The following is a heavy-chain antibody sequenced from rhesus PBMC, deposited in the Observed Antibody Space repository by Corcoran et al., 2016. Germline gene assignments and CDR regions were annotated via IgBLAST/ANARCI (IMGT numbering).Heavy chain of an antibody. CDR1: GFTFSSYG. CDR3: AKARYYSSWSLVY. J-gene: IGHJ4*01. V-gene: IGHV3S5*01. Sequence: EVQLVESGGGLVQPGGSLRLSCAASGFTFSSYGMSWVGQAPGKGLEWFSAINSGGGSTYYADSVKGRFTISRDNSKTTLSLQMNSLRAEDTAVYYCAKARYYSSWSLVYWGQGVLVTVSS. D-gene: IGHD6-13*01. CDR2: INSGGGST.